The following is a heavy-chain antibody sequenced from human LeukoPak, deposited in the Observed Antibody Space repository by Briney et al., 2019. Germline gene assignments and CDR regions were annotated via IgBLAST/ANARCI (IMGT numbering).Heavy chain of an antibody. CDR2: ISSSSSTI. J-gene: IGHJ3*02. CDR1: GFTFSSYS. D-gene: IGHD6-19*01. V-gene: IGHV3-48*04. CDR3: ARHLQWLNSFDI. Sequence: GGSLRLSCAASGFTFSSYSMNWVRQAPGKGLEWVSYISSSSSTIYYADSVKGRFTISRDNAKNSRYLQMNSLRAEDTAVYYCARHLQWLNSFDIWGQGTMVTVSS.